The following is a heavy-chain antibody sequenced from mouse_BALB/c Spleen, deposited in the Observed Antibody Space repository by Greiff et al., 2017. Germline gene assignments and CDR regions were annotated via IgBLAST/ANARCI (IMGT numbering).Heavy chain of an antibody. CDR3: TREGYDYDGYYAMDY. J-gene: IGHJ4*01. CDR1: GFTFSSYT. CDR2: ISSGGSYT. Sequence: EVHLVESGGGLVKPGGSLKLSCAASGFTFSSYTMSWVRQTPEKRLEWVATISSGGSYTYYPDSVKGRFTISRDNAKNTLYLQMSSLKSEDTAMYYCTREGYDYDGYYAMDYWGQGTSVTVSS. V-gene: IGHV5-6-4*01. D-gene: IGHD2-4*01.